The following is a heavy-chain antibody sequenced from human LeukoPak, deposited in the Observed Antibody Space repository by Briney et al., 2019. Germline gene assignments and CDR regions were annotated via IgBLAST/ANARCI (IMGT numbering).Heavy chain of an antibody. J-gene: IGHJ4*02. CDR1: GGSISSYY. V-gene: IGHV4-59*01. CDR2: IYYSGST. CDR3: ARTYYYDSSGYYTLEYYFDY. D-gene: IGHD3-22*01. Sequence: SETLSLTCTVSGGSISSYYWSWIRQPPGKGLEWIGYIYYSGSTNYNPSLKSRVTISVDTSKNQSSLKLSSVTAADTAVYYCARTYYYDSSGYYTLEYYFDYWGQGTLVTVSS.